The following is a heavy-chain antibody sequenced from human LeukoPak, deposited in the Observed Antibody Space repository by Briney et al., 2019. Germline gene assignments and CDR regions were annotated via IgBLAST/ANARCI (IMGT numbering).Heavy chain of an antibody. D-gene: IGHD3-22*01. CDR1: GYTFTSYG. CDR2: ISAYNGNT. Sequence: ASVTVSFTASGYTFTSYGISWVRQAPGQGREWMGWISAYNGNTNYAQKLQGRVTMTTDTSTSTAYMELGSLRSDDTAVYYCARDYYDSSYAFDIWGQGTMVTVSS. CDR3: ARDYYDSSYAFDI. V-gene: IGHV1-18*01. J-gene: IGHJ3*02.